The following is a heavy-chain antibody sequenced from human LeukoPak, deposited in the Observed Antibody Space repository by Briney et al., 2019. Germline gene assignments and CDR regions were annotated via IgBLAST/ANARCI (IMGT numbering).Heavy chain of an antibody. CDR3: ARYSGSYSGFDY. D-gene: IGHD1-26*01. J-gene: IGHJ4*02. V-gene: IGHV4-59*08. CDR2: IYYNGSI. CDR1: GGSISSYY. Sequence: PSETLSLTCTVSGGSISSYYWSWIRQPPRKGLEWIGYIYYNGSINYNPSLKSRVTISVDTSKNQFSLKLRSVTAADTAVYYCARYSGSYSGFDYWGQGTLVTVSS.